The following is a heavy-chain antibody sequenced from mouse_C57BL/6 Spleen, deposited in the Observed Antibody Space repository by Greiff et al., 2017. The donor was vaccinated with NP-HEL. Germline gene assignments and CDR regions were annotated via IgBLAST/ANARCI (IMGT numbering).Heavy chain of an antibody. D-gene: IGHD1-1*01. CDR3: ARRGYGSHFDY. J-gene: IGHJ2*01. Sequence: QVQLQQPGAELVKPGASVKLSYKASGYTFTSYWMHWVKQRPGQGLEWIGMIHPNSGSTNYNEKFKSEATLTVDKSSSTAYMQLSSLTSEDSAVYYCARRGYGSHFDYWGQGTTLTVSS. V-gene: IGHV1-64*01. CDR2: IHPNSGST. CDR1: GYTFTSYW.